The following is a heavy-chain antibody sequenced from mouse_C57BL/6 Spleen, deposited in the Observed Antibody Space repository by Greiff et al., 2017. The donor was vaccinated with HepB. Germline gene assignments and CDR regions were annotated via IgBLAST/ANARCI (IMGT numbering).Heavy chain of an antibody. CDR1: GFNIKDDY. CDR3: TPTVGDYYVYEVWFAY. V-gene: IGHV14-4*01. Sequence: EVQLQQSGAELVRPGASVKVSCTASGFNIKDDYMHWVKQRPEQGLEWIGWIDPENGDNVYASKFQGKATITADTSSNISDLQRSSLTSEDTAVYFCTPTVGDYYVYEVWFAYWGDGTLVTVS. J-gene: IGHJ3*01. CDR2: IDPENGDN. D-gene: IGHD2-2*01.